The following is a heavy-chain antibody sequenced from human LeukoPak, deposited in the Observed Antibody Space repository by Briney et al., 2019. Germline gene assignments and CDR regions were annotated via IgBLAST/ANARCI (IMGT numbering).Heavy chain of an antibody. CDR1: GYSFTSYW. J-gene: IGHJ5*02. CDR3: ARRQRITMVRGVINWFDP. CDR2: IYPGDSDT. V-gene: IGHV5-51*01. D-gene: IGHD3-10*01. Sequence: GESLKISYKGSGYSFTSYWIGWVRQMPGKGLEWMGIIYPGDSDTRYSPSFQGQVTISADKSISTAYLQWSSLKASDTAMYYCARRQRITMVRGVINWFDPWGQGTLVTVSS.